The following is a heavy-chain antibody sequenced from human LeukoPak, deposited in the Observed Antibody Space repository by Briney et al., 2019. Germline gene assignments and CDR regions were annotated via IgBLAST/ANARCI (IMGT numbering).Heavy chain of an antibody. J-gene: IGHJ4*02. CDR1: GFTFSSYS. CDR3: AKEVSSGFDY. CDR2: ISSSSSYI. Sequence: GGSLRLSCAASGFTFSSYSMNWVRQAPGKGLEWVSSISSSSSYIYYADSAKGRFTISRDNAKNSLYLQMNSLRAEDTALYYCAKEVSSGFDYWGQGTLVTVSS. V-gene: IGHV3-21*04. D-gene: IGHD6-19*01.